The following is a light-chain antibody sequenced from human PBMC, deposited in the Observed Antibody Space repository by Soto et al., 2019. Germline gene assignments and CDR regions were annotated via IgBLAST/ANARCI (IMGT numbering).Light chain of an antibody. CDR3: QQYSTSPT. CDR2: DAS. V-gene: IGKV3D-20*01. CDR1: QTVSSSY. J-gene: IGKJ4*01. Sequence: EIVLTQSPATLSLSPGERATLSCGASQTVSSSYLAWYQQKPGLAPRLPIYDASSRATGIPDRFSGSGSGTDFTLTISRLEPADFAVYYCQQYSTSPTFGGGTKVDIK.